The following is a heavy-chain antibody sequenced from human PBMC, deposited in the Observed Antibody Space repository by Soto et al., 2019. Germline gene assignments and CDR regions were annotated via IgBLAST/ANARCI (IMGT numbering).Heavy chain of an antibody. CDR3: ARDYYGSGSQGDFDY. J-gene: IGHJ4*02. CDR1: GGSISSSNW. CDR2: IYHSGST. V-gene: IGHV4-4*02. Sequence: SETLSLTCAVSGGSISSSNWWSWVRQPPGKGLEWIGEIYHSGSTNYNPSLKSRVTISVDKSKNQFSLKLSSVTAADTAVYYCARDYYGSGSQGDFDYWGQGTLVTVSS. D-gene: IGHD3-10*01.